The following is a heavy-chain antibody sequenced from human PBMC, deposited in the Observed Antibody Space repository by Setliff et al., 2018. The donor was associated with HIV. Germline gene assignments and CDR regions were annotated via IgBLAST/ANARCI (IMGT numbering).Heavy chain of an antibody. J-gene: IGHJ3*02. D-gene: IGHD3-22*01. Sequence: SETLSLTCTVSGASISSYYWSWIRQPPGKGLEWIGFIHYTGNTNYNPSLKSRVTMSTDTSKNQLSLKLNSVTAAGTAVYYCARHWNYDTGLDPFDIWGRGTMVTVSS. CDR3: ARHWNYDTGLDPFDI. CDR1: GASISSYY. CDR2: IHYTGNT. V-gene: IGHV4-59*08.